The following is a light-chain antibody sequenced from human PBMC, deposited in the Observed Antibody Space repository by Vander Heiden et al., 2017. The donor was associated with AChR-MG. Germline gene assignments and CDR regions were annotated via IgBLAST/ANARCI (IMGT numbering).Light chain of an antibody. J-gene: IGLJ3*02. CDR3: CSYAGSSTWV. CDR1: SSDVGSYNL. CDR2: EVS. Sequence: QSALTQPAPASGSPGQSITISCPGTSSDVGSYNLVSWYQQHPGKAPKLMIYEVSKRPSGVSNRFSGSKSGNTASLTISGLQAEDEADYYCCSYAGSSTWVFGGGTKLTVL. V-gene: IGLV2-23*02.